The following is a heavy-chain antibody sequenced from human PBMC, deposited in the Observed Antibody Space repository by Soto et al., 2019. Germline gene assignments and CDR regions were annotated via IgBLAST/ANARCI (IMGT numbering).Heavy chain of an antibody. CDR2: LYNSGRT. D-gene: IGHD3-22*01. CDR3: ARPKDYDDCLDL. J-gene: IGHJ6*03. V-gene: IGHV4-59*01. Sequence: QKKIGTLYNSGRTNYKPSLETRVTISRDTSNNQFSLKLSSVTAADTAVYYCARPKDYDDCLDLWG.